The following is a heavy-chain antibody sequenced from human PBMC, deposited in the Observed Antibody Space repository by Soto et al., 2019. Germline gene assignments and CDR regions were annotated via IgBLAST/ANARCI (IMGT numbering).Heavy chain of an antibody. Sequence: EVQLVESGGGLVQPGGSLGLSCAASGFTFSDHYMDWVRQAPGKGLEWVGRIRNKPNGYTTEYAASVKGRFTSPRDDSKNSLFVQMNSLKTEDTAVYYCARVSISYGGNSLNTFDLWGPGTMVHVPS. CDR1: GFTFSDHY. CDR3: ARVSISYGGNSLNTFDL. V-gene: IGHV3-72*01. J-gene: IGHJ3*01. D-gene: IGHD4-17*01. CDR2: IRNKPNGYTT.